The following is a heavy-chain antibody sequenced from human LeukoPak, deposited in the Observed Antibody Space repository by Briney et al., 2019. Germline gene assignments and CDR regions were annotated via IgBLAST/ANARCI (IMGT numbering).Heavy chain of an antibody. V-gene: IGHV1-18*04. D-gene: IGHD1-1*01. Sequence: ASVKASCKASGHTFTRYGISWVRQAPGQGLEWMGWISTYNGHTKYAQKLQGRVTMTTGTSTTTAYMELRSLTSDDTAVYYCARVARTTGTTDFDYWGQGTLVTVSS. CDR1: GHTFTRYG. CDR2: ISTYNGHT. CDR3: ARVARTTGTTDFDY. J-gene: IGHJ4*02.